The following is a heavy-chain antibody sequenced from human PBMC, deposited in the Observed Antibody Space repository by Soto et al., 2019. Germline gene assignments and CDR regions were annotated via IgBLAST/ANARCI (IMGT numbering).Heavy chain of an antibody. CDR3: ARPVGGRLTVTPYDY. CDR2: IYYSGST. V-gene: IGHV4-39*01. CDR1: GGSISSSSYY. J-gene: IGHJ4*02. Sequence: QLQLQESGPGLVKPSETLSLTCTVSGGSISSSSYYWGWIRQPPGKGLEWIGSIYYSGSTYYNPSLKSRVTISVDTSKNQFSLKLSSVTAADTAVYYCARPVGGRLTVTPYDYWGQGTLVTVSS. D-gene: IGHD4-4*01.